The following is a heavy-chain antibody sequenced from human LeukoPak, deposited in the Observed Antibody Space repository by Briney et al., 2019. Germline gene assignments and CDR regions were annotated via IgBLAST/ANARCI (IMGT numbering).Heavy chain of an antibody. V-gene: IGHV3-74*01. J-gene: IGHJ5*01. CDR2: INGIGSDR. CDR3: VRDWEHYDFDS. Sequence: GGSLLLSFAASWFRFSYYYIHWGRPAPGEGVVWVSRINGIGSDRIYADSVKGRFIISRDNARNMVSLQMNSLRVEDTAMYYCVRDWEHYDFDSWGQGTLVTVSS. CDR1: WFRFSYYY. D-gene: IGHD3-3*01.